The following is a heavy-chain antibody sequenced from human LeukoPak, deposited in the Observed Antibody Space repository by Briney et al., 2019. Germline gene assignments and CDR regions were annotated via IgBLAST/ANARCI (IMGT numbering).Heavy chain of an antibody. CDR2: ISAYNGNT. J-gene: IGHJ4*02. Sequence: ASVRVSCKASGYTFTSYGISWVRQAPGQGLEWMGWISAYNGNTNYAQKLQGRVTMTTDTSTSTAYMELRSLRSDDTAVYYCARADYTRDYYDSSGYYYYFDYWGQGTLVTVSS. V-gene: IGHV1-18*01. CDR1: GYTFTSYG. D-gene: IGHD3-22*01. CDR3: ARADYTRDYYDSSGYYYYFDY.